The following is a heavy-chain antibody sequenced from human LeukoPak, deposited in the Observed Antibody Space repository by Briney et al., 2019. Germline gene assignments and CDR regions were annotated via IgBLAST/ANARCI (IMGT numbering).Heavy chain of an antibody. CDR1: GGTFSNSG. D-gene: IGHD1-1*01. CDR3: ARTQGSMMDLWKRFHYHYMDV. CDR2: FTPMFRTA. V-gene: IGHV1-69*05. J-gene: IGHJ6*03. Sequence: SVKVSCKASGGTFSNSGISWVRQAPGQGLEWVGGFTPMFRTASYAPKFQGRVTMTTDESTSTAYMELSGLRSEDTAFYYCARTQGSMMDLWKRFHYHYMDVWGKGTTVTVSS.